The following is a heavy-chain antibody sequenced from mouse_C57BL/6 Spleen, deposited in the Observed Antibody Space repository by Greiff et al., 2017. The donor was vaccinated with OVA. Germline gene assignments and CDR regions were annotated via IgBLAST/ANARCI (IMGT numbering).Heavy chain of an antibody. J-gene: IGHJ4*01. Sequence: QVQLQQSGAELVKPGASVKLSCKASGYTFTEYTIHWVKQRSGQGLEWIGWFYPGSGSIKYNEKFKDKDTLTADKSSSTVYMEISRLTSEDSAVYFCERHEVNYGNYGYAMDYWGQGTSVTVSS. V-gene: IGHV1-62-2*01. CDR2: FYPGSGSI. D-gene: IGHD2-1*01. CDR1: GYTFTEYT. CDR3: ERHEVNYGNYGYAMDY.